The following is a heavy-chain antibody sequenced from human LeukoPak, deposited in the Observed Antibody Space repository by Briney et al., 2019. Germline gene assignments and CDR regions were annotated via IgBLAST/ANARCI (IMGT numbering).Heavy chain of an antibody. CDR3: ARDFDYGDYGIDY. CDR2: ISSSSSYI. J-gene: IGHJ4*02. Sequence: PGGSLRLSCAASGFTFSSYSMNWVRQAPGKGLEWVSSISSSSSYIYYADSVKGRFTISRDNAKNSLYLQMNSLRAEDTAVYYCARDFDYGDYGIDYWGQGTLVTVSS. D-gene: IGHD4-17*01. V-gene: IGHV3-21*01. CDR1: GFTFSSYS.